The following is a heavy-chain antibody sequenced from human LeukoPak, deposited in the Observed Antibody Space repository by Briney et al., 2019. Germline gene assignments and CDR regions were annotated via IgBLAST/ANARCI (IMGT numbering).Heavy chain of an antibody. V-gene: IGHV3-74*01. J-gene: IGHJ4*02. Sequence: GGSLRLSCADSGFSFSKYWMHWVRQTPGKGLVWVSRINEDGSITSYADSVKGRFTISRDNAKNTLYLQMNSLRAEDTAVYYCTRDLTGPLDYWGQGTLVTVSS. CDR2: INEDGSIT. CDR3: TRDLTGPLDY. CDR1: GFSFSKYW. D-gene: IGHD7-27*01.